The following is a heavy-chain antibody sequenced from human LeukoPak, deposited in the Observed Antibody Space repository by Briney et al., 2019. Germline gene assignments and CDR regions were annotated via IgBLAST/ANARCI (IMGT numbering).Heavy chain of an antibody. CDR1: GYTFTSYG. Sequence: ASVKVSCKASGYTFTSYGISWVRQAPGQGLEWMGWISAYNGNTNYAQKLQGRVTMTTDTSTSTAYMELRSLRSDDTAVYYCERRVFSHYYDSSGYYSNAFDIWGQGTMVTVSS. J-gene: IGHJ3*02. D-gene: IGHD3-22*01. CDR2: ISAYNGNT. CDR3: ERRVFSHYYDSSGYYSNAFDI. V-gene: IGHV1-18*01.